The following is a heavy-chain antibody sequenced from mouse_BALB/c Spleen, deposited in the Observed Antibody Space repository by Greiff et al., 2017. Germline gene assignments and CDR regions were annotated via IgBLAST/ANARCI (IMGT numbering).Heavy chain of an antibody. CDR1: GFTFSSYA. V-gene: IGHV5-6-5*01. D-gene: IGHD2-3*01. CDR2: ISSGGST. CDR3: ARDGYYVGSYYFDY. J-gene: IGHJ2*01. Sequence: EVQVVESGGGLVKPGGSLKLSCAASGFTFSSYAMSWVRQTPEKRLEWVASISSGGSTYYPDSVKGRFTISRDNARNILYLQMSSLRSEDTAMYYCARDGYYVGSYYFDYWGQGTTLTVSS.